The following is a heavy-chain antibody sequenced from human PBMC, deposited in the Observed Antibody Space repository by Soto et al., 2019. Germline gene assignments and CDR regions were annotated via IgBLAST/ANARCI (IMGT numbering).Heavy chain of an antibody. CDR2: INHSGST. J-gene: IGHJ6*02. D-gene: IGHD4-17*01. CDR1: GGSFSGYH. CDR3: ARAHYGDYGYGMDV. V-gene: IGHV4-34*01. Sequence: PSETLSLTCAVSGGSFSGYHWSWIRQPPGKGLEWIGEINHSGSTNYNPSLKSRVIISVDTSKNQFSLRLSSVTAADTAVYYCARAHYGDYGYGMDVWGQGTTVTVSS.